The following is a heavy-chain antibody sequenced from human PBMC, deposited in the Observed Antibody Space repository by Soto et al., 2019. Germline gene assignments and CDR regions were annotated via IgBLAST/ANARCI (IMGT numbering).Heavy chain of an antibody. CDR2: IIPIFVTA. CDR3: ARADSGSYYYYYYGMDV. CDR1: GGTFSSYA. Sequence: GASVKVSCKASGGTFSSYASSWVRQAPAQGLEWMGGIIPIFVTANYAQKFQGRVTITADKSTSTAYMELSSLRSEDTAVYYCARADSGSYYYYYYGMDVWGQGTTVTVSS. J-gene: IGHJ6*02. V-gene: IGHV1-69*06. D-gene: IGHD1-26*01.